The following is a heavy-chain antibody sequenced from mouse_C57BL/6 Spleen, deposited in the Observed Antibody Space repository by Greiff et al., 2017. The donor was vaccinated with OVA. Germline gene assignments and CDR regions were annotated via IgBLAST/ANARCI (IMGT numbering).Heavy chain of an antibody. D-gene: IGHD1-1*01. V-gene: IGHV1-69*01. CDR2: IDPSDSYT. Sequence: QVQLQQPGAELVMPGASVKLSCKASGYTFTSYWMHWVKQRPGQGLEWIGEIDPSDSYTNYNQKFKGKSTLTVDKSSSTAYMQLSSLTSEDSAVYYLARRGDLLLRYGFHYYAMDYWGQGTSVTVSS. CDR3: ARRGDLLLRYGFHYYAMDY. J-gene: IGHJ4*01. CDR1: GYTFTSYW.